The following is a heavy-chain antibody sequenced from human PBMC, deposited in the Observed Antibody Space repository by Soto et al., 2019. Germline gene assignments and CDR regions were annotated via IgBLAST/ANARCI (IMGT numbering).Heavy chain of an antibody. CDR3: ARELKPYNSGWYFTLS. D-gene: IGHD6-19*01. Sequence: SETLSLTCTVSGGSVSSHYWIWVRQPAGKGLEWIGRIYISGNTKYTPSFKSRVTMSVDTSKNQVSLRLSSVTAADTAVYYCARELKPYNSGWYFTLSWSQGTQVTVSS. J-gene: IGHJ5*02. CDR2: IYISGNT. V-gene: IGHV4-4*07. CDR1: GGSVSSHY.